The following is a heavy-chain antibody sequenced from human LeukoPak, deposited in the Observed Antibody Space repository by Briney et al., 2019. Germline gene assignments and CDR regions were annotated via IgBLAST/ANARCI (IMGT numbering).Heavy chain of an antibody. J-gene: IGHJ4*02. CDR3: ARESSGWHRRTPHFDY. Sequence: GGSLRLSCAASGFTFSSYSMNWVRQAPGKGLEWVSSISSSSSYIYYADSVKGRFTISRDNAKNSLYLQMNSLRAEDTAVYYCARESSGWHRRTPHFDYWGQGTLVTVSS. V-gene: IGHV3-21*01. CDR1: GFTFSSYS. CDR2: ISSSSSYI. D-gene: IGHD6-19*01.